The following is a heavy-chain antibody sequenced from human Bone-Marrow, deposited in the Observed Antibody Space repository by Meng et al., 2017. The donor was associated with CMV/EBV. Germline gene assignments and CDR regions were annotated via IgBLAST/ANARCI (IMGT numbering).Heavy chain of an antibody. CDR2: ISSSSSYI. V-gene: IGHV3-21*01. J-gene: IGHJ3*02. CDR3: ARSYCSSTSCYGAFDI. CDR1: GFTFSSYS. D-gene: IGHD2-2*01. Sequence: GGSLRLSCAASGFTFSSYSMNWVRQAPGKGLEWVSSISSSSSYIYYADSVKGRFTISRDNAKNSLYLQMNSLRAEDTAVYYCARSYCSSTSCYGAFDIWGQGQRVT.